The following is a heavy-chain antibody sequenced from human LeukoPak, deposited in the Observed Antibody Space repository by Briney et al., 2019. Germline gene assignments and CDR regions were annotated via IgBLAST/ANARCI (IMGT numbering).Heavy chain of an antibody. D-gene: IGHD3-16*01. J-gene: IGHJ4*02. CDR2: IYYSGST. CDR1: GGSISSYY. CDR3: ARVAEMDWGGPLFDY. Sequence: SETLSLTCTVSGGSISSYYWSWIRQPPGKGLEWIGYIYYSGSTNYNPSLKSRVTISVDTSKNQFSLKLSSVTAADTAVYYCARVAEMDWGGPLFDYWGQGTLVTVSS. V-gene: IGHV4-59*01.